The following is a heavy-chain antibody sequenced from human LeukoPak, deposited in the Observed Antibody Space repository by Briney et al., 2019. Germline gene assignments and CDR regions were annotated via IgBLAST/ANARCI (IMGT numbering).Heavy chain of an antibody. CDR1: GFTFISYA. CDR3: AKVWYRSYYDILTGYYSDY. D-gene: IGHD3-9*01. V-gene: IGHV3-23*01. Sequence: GGSLRLSCAASGFTFISYAMSWVRQAPGKGLEWVSAIRGSGGSRYYADSVKGRFTISRDNSNNTLYLQMNSQRAEDTAVYYCAKVWYRSYYDILTGYYSDYWGQGTLVTVSS. CDR2: IRGSGGSR. J-gene: IGHJ4*02.